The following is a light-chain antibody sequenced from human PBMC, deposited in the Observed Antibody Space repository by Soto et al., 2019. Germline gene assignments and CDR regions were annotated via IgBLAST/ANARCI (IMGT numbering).Light chain of an antibody. V-gene: IGKV3-20*01. CDR2: AS. CDR3: HHYGTSAL. J-gene: IGKJ3*01. Sequence: EIVLTQSPGTLSLSPGERATLSCRASQSVSDSYLAWYQQKPGQAPRLLIYASSRATGIPDRFSGSGSGTDFTLTISSLEPEDFAVYYCHHYGTSALFGPGTKVDIK. CDR1: QSVSDSY.